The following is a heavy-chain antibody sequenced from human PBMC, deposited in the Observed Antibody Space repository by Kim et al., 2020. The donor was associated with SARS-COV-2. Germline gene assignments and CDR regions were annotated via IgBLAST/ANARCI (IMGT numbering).Heavy chain of an antibody. J-gene: IGHJ4*02. D-gene: IGHD5-18*01. CDR1: GFTFSSYA. CDR3: AKSNSYGRGPLDY. V-gene: IGHV3-23*01. CDR2: ISGSGGST. Sequence: GGSLRLSCAASGFTFSSYAMSWVRQAPGKGLEWVSAISGSGGSTYYADSVKGRFTISRDNSKNTLYLQMNSLRAEYTAVYYCAKSNSYGRGPLDYWGQGTLVTVSS.